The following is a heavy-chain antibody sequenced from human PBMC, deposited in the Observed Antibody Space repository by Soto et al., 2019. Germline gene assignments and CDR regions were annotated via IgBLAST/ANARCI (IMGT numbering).Heavy chain of an antibody. CDR1: GFSFSKYA. J-gene: IGHJ4*02. CDR2: ISYDGSDK. CDR3: AKDEDFVPFDY. V-gene: IGHV3-30*18. Sequence: GGSLRLSCAASGFSFSKYAIHWVRQAPGKGLEWVAVISYDGSDKYYADSVRGRFTLSRDNPKNTVYMQMDRLRPEDAAVYYCAKDEDFVPFDYWGQGILVTVSS.